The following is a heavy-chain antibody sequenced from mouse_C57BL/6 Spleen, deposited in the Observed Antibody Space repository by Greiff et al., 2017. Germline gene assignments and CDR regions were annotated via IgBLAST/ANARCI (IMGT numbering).Heavy chain of an antibody. CDR3: AKPNYYGSSYVGFAY. J-gene: IGHJ3*01. V-gene: IGHV2-5*01. CDR1: GFSLTSYG. D-gene: IGHD1-1*01. Sequence: QVQLQQSGPGLVQPSQSLSITCTVSGFSLTSYGVHWVRQSPGKGLEWLGVIWRGGSTDYNAAFMSRLSITKDNSKSQVFFKMNSLQADDTAIYYCAKPNYYGSSYVGFAYWGQGTLVTVSA. CDR2: IWRGGST.